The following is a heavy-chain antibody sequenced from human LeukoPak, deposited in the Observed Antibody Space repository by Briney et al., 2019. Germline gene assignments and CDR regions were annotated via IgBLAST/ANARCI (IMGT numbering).Heavy chain of an antibody. D-gene: IGHD3-10*01. Sequence: GGSLRLSCAASGFTVSSNYMSWVRQAPGKGLEWVSVIYSGGSTYYADSVRGRFTISRDNSNNTLYLEMNSLRAEDTAVYYCAKDIGSYYDYWGQGILVTVSS. V-gene: IGHV3-66*01. CDR3: AKDIGSYYDY. CDR1: GFTVSSNY. CDR2: IYSGGST. J-gene: IGHJ4*02.